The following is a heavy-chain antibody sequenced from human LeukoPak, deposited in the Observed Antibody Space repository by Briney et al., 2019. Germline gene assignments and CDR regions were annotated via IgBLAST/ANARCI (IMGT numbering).Heavy chain of an antibody. CDR2: ISYDGSNK. Sequence: GRSLRLSCAASGFTFSSYCMHWLRQAPGKVLEWVAVISYDGSNKYYADSVKGRFTISRDNSKNTLYLQMNSLRAEDTAVYYCAKDRLVGATTFTDYCGQGPLVTVSS. D-gene: IGHD1-26*01. V-gene: IGHV3-30*18. J-gene: IGHJ4*01. CDR1: GFTFSSYC. CDR3: AKDRLVGATTFTDY.